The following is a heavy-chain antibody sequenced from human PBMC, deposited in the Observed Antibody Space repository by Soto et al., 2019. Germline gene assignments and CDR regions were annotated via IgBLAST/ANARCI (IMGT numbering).Heavy chain of an antibody. CDR2: INVYNGNT. J-gene: IGHJ4*01. CDR1: GYTFTSNS. D-gene: IGHD3-16*01. Sequence: ASVKVSCKASGYTFTSNSIGWVRQAPGQGLEWMGWINVYNGNTKYAQQLQGRVTLTTDTSTSTAYMELRSLRSDDTAVYYCATYAAYANYYFHYWGRGTLVTVSS. V-gene: IGHV1-18*04. CDR3: ATYAAYANYYFHY.